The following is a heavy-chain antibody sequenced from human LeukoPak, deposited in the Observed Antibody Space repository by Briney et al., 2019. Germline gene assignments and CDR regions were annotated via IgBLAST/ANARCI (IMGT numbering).Heavy chain of an antibody. J-gene: IGHJ6*02. CDR2: FDPEDGET. CDR1: GYTFTSYG. Sequence: GASVKVSCKASGYTFTSYGISWVRQAPGQGLEWMGGFDPEDGETIYAQKFQGRVTMTEDTSTDTAYMELSSLRSEDTAVYYCASVYKYGMDVWGQGTTVTVSS. V-gene: IGHV1-24*01. CDR3: ASVYKYGMDV.